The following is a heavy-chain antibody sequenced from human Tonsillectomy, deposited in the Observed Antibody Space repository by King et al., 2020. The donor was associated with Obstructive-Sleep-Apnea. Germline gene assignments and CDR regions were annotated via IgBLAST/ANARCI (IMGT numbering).Heavy chain of an antibody. Sequence: VQLQESGPGLVKPSETLSLTCTVSGYSISSGYYWGWIRQPPGKGLEWIGSIYHSGSTYYNPYLKSRVTISVDTSKNQFSLKLSSVTAADTAVYYCARDVAGHDYWGQGTLVTVSS. CDR3: ARDVAGHDY. D-gene: IGHD2-15*01. V-gene: IGHV4-38-2*02. J-gene: IGHJ4*02. CDR2: IYHSGST. CDR1: GYSISSGYY.